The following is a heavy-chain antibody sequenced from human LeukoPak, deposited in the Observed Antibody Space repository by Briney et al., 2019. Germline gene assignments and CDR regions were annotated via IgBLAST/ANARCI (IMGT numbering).Heavy chain of an antibody. Sequence: APVKVSCKASGYTFTGYYMHWVRQAPGQGLEWMGWINPNSGGTNYAQKFQGWVTMTRDTSISTAYMELSRLRSDDTAVYYCAREETQYGSGKCFDYWGQGTLVTVSS. D-gene: IGHD3-10*01. V-gene: IGHV1-2*04. CDR1: GYTFTGYY. CDR2: INPNSGGT. CDR3: AREETQYGSGKCFDY. J-gene: IGHJ4*02.